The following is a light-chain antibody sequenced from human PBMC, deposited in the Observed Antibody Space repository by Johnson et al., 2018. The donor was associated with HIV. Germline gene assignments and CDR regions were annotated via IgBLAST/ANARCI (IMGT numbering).Light chain of an antibody. Sequence: QSALTQPPSVSAAPGQKVTISCSGSSSNIGNNLVSWYQQLPGSAPTLLIYENDKRPSGIPDRFSGSKSGTSATLGITGLQTGDEADYYCGTWDSSLSAYVFGTGTKVTVL. CDR2: END. J-gene: IGLJ1*01. CDR1: SSNIGNNL. CDR3: GTWDSSLSAYV. V-gene: IGLV1-51*02.